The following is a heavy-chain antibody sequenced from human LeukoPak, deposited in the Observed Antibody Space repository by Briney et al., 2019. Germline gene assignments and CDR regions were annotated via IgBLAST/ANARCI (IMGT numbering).Heavy chain of an antibody. D-gene: IGHD4-23*01. V-gene: IGHV4-59*12. Sequence: PSETLSLTCTVSGGSISSYYWSWIRQPPGKGLEWIGYIYYSGSTNYNPSLKSRVTISVDTSKNQFSLRLDSLTAADTAVYYCARDGGYGGNFDYWGRGTLVIVSS. J-gene: IGHJ4*02. CDR2: IYYSGST. CDR3: ARDGGYGGNFDY. CDR1: GGSISSYY.